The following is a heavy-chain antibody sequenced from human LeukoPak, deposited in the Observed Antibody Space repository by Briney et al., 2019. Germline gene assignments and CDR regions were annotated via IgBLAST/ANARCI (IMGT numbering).Heavy chain of an antibody. D-gene: IGHD2-2*03. J-gene: IGHJ3*02. CDR1: GFTFSSYW. CDR3: ARDGYCSSTSCYIGDAFDI. CDR2: IKQDGSEK. Sequence: PGGSLRLSCAASGFTFSSYWMSWVRQAPGKGLEWVANIKQDGSEKYYVDSVKGRFTISRDNAKNSLYLQMNSLRAEDTAVYYCARDGYCSSTSCYIGDAFDIWGQGTMVTVSS. V-gene: IGHV3-7*01.